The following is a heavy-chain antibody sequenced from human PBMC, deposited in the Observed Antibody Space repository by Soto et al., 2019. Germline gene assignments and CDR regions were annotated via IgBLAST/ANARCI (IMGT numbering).Heavy chain of an antibody. D-gene: IGHD6-6*01. CDR3: ARRYSSSSRELGMDV. CDR1: GYSFTDYH. J-gene: IGHJ6*02. CDR2: INPKSGGT. V-gene: IGHV1-2*06. Sequence: GASVKVSCKASGYSFTDYHIHWVRQAPGQGLEWLGRINPKSGGTSTAQKFQGRVTMTRNTSISTAYMELSSLRSEDTAVYYCARRYSSSSRELGMDVWGQGTTVTVSS.